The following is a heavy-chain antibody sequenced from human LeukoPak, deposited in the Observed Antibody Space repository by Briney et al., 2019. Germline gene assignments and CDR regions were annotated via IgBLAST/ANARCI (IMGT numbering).Heavy chain of an antibody. D-gene: IGHD3-10*01. CDR3: ASGPYGSGSYYNVGYAFDI. J-gene: IGHJ3*02. V-gene: IGHV1-18*01. Sequence: GASVKVSCKASGYTFTSYGISWVRQAPGQGLEWMGWISAYNGNTNYAQKLQGRVTMTTDTTTSTAYMELRSLRSDDTAVYYCASGPYGSGSYYNVGYAFDIWGQGTMVTVSS. CDR2: ISAYNGNT. CDR1: GYTFTSYG.